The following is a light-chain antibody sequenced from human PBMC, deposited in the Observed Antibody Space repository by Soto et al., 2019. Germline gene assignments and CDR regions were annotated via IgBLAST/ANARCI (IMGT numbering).Light chain of an antibody. Sequence: DVVMTQSPLSLPVTLGQPASISCRSSQGLVDRNGNTFLDWFFQRPGQSPMRLIYKLSNRDSGVPDRFSGSGSGTDFTLHISRVEAEDVGVDYCLQYTHWPDAFGQGTKVDIK. CDR1: QGLVDRNGNTF. CDR2: KLS. CDR3: LQYTHWPDA. J-gene: IGKJ2*01. V-gene: IGKV2-30*01.